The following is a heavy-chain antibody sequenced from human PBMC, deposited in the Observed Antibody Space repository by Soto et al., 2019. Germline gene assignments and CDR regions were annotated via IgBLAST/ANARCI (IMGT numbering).Heavy chain of an antibody. J-gene: IGHJ5*02. Sequence: QIQLVQSGPELRKPGASVKVSCQASGYSFSYYGIHWLRQTPGQGLEWIGWINPFNGNRNFAPKFDDRVTMTTATSTNTIFLELRSLKSDDTAIYFCARDRLRGYDNSGFYSWGQGTLVTVSS. D-gene: IGHD3-22*01. CDR2: INPFNGNR. CDR3: ARDRLRGYDNSGFYS. CDR1: GYSFSYYG. V-gene: IGHV1-18*01.